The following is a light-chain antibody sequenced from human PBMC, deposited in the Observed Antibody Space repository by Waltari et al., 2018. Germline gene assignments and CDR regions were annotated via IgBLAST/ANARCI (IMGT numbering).Light chain of an antibody. CDR2: TAS. CDR3: LQDHDYPLT. V-gene: IGKV1-6*01. CDR1: QGSRSG. Sequence: AIQMIQSPSSLSASLGDNVNTTCRASQGSRSGLGWDQQKPGKAPKLLIYTASYLQSGVPSRFSGSGYDTDFTLTINSLQPEDFAPYYCLQDHDYPLTFGRGTRVEIQ. J-gene: IGKJ4*01.